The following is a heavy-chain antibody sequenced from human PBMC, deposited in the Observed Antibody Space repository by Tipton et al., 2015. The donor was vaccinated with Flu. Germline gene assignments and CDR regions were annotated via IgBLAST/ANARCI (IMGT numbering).Heavy chain of an antibody. J-gene: IGHJ4*02. D-gene: IGHD4-17*01. CDR3: ARVGDYTLKD. CDR2: ISYSGST. Sequence: TLSLTCTASGGSMSSYYWSWVRQPPGKGLEWIGYISYSGSTNYNPSLKSRVTISVDTSKNQLSLKVSSVTAADTAVYYCARVGDYTLKDWGQGTLVTVSS. V-gene: IGHV4-59*01. CDR1: GGSMSSYY.